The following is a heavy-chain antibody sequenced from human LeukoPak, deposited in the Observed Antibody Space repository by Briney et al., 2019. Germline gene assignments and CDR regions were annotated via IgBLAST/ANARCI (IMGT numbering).Heavy chain of an antibody. CDR1: GFTFSNYG. D-gene: IGHD3-10*01. Sequence: GRSLRLSCAASGFTFSNYGMHWVRQAPGKGLEWVAVIWYDGNNKYYADSVKGRFTISRDNSKNTLYLQMNSLRAEDTAVYYCAGNYGPYYFGYWGQGTLVTVSS. V-gene: IGHV3-33*01. CDR2: IWYDGNNK. CDR3: AGNYGPYYFGY. J-gene: IGHJ4*02.